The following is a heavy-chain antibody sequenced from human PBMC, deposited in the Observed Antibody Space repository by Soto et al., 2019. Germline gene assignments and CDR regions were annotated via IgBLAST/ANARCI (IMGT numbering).Heavy chain of an antibody. V-gene: IGHV4-39*01. J-gene: IGHJ3*02. CDR3: ARPPPTVTTGGNAFDI. D-gene: IGHD4-4*01. CDR2: IYYSGST. CDR1: GGSISSSSYY. Sequence: QLQLQESGPGLVKPSETLSLTCTVSGGSISSSSYYWGWIRQPPGKGLEWIGSIYYSGSTYYNPSLKSRVTISVDTSKNQFSLKLSSVTAADTAVYYCARPPPTVTTGGNAFDIWGQGTMVTVSS.